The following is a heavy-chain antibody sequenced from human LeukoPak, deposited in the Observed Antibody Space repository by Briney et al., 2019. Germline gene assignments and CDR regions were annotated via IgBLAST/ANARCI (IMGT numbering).Heavy chain of an antibody. CDR1: GGSISSGGYY. D-gene: IGHD3-16*01. J-gene: IGHJ4*02. CDR3: ASMEGEY. V-gene: IGHV3-7*01. CDR2: IKQDGSEK. Sequence: PSETLSLTCTVSGGSISSGGYYWSWVRQAPGKGLEWVANIKQDGSEKYYVDSVKGRFTISRDNAKNSLYLQMNSLRAEDTAVYYCASMEGEYWGQGTLVTVSS.